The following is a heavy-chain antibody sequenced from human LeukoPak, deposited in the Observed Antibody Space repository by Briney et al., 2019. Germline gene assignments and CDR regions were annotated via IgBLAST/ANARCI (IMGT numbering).Heavy chain of an antibody. D-gene: IGHD5-24*01. CDR1: GYTFTGYY. CDR2: INPNSGGT. CDR3: ARRSMATIKVLGY. Sequence: ASVKVSCKASGYTFTGYYMHWVRQAPGQGLEWMGWINPNSGGTDYAQKFQGRVTMTRDTSISTAYMELSGLRSDDTAVYYCARRSMATIKVLGYWGQGTLVTVSS. J-gene: IGHJ4*02. V-gene: IGHV1-2*02.